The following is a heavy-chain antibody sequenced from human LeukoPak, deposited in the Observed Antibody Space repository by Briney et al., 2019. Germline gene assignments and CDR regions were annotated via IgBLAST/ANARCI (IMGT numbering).Heavy chain of an antibody. V-gene: IGHV1-18*01. J-gene: IGHJ1*01. D-gene: IGHD2-15*01. Sequence: GASVKVSCKASGYTFTSYGISWVRQAPGQGLEWMGWISAYNGNTNYAQKLQGRVTMTTDTSTSTAHMELRSLRSDDTAVYYCARARDIVVVTSPLQHWGQGTLVTVSS. CDR1: GYTFTSYG. CDR2: ISAYNGNT. CDR3: ARARDIVVVTSPLQH.